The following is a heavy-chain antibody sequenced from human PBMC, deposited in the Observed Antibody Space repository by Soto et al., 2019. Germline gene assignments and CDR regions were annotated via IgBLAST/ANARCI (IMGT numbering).Heavy chain of an antibody. J-gene: IGHJ4*02. CDR2: ISNDGSYT. CDR3: SKIRGRLAADVDY. V-gene: IGHV3-30*18. D-gene: IGHD6-13*01. Sequence: QVQLVESGGGVVQPGRSLRLSCAASGFSFSDYGMHWVRQAPGKGLEGVAVISNDGSYTYYAGSVEGGFSISRDNYKTTLHLLMKSMIAEEAAVYYCSKIRGRLAADVDYWGQGTLVTVSS. CDR1: GFSFSDYG.